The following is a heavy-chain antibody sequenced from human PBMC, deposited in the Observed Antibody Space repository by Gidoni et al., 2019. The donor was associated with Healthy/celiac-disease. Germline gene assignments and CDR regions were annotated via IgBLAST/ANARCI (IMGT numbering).Heavy chain of an antibody. CDR1: GFTFSSYA. D-gene: IGHD1-20*01. Sequence: EVQLVESGGGLVQPGGSLRLSCAASGFTFSSYAMSWVRQAPGKGLEWVSDISGSGGSKYYADSVKGRFTISRDNSKNTLYLQMNSLRAEDTAVYYCAKGDLTGTTGGDAFDIWGQGTMVTVSS. CDR3: AKGDLTGTTGGDAFDI. CDR2: ISGSGGSK. J-gene: IGHJ3*02. V-gene: IGHV3-23*04.